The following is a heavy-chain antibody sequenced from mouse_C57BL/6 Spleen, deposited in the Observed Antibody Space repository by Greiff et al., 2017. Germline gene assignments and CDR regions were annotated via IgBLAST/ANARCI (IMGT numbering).Heavy chain of an antibody. CDR2: SRNKANDYTT. CDR3: ARDALYYYGSSSYWYFDV. J-gene: IGHJ1*03. D-gene: IGHD1-1*01. CDR1: GFTFSDFY. Sequence: EVQLVESGGGLVQSGRSLRLSCATSGFTFSDFYMEWVRQAPGRGLEWIAASRNKANDYTTEYSASVKGRFIVSRDTSQSILYLQMNALRAEDTAIYYCARDALYYYGSSSYWYFDVWGTGTTVTVSS. V-gene: IGHV7-1*01.